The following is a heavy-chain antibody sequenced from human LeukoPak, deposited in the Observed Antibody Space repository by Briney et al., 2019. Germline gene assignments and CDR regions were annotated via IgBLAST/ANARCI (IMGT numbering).Heavy chain of an antibody. CDR2: IYYSGST. J-gene: IGHJ4*02. Sequence: PSETLSLTCTVSGGSISSYYWSWIRQPPGKGLEWIGYIYYSGSTNYNPSLKSRVTISVDTSKNQFSLKLSSVTAADTAVYYCATSGDYSSWYDYWGQGTLVTVSS. CDR3: ATSGDYSSWYDY. CDR1: GGSISSYY. V-gene: IGHV4-59*01. D-gene: IGHD6-13*01.